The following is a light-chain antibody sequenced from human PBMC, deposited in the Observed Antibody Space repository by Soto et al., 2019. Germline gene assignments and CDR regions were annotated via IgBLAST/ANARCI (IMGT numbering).Light chain of an antibody. CDR2: GAS. V-gene: IGKV3-20*01. Sequence: ENVLTQSPGTLSLSPGERATLSCRASRSVSSNYLAWYQQKPGQAPRLFIYGASSRATGIPDRFSGSGSGTDFTLTISRLEPEDFAVYYCQQYGSSPLTFGGGTKVEIK. CDR3: QQYGSSPLT. J-gene: IGKJ4*01. CDR1: RSVSSNY.